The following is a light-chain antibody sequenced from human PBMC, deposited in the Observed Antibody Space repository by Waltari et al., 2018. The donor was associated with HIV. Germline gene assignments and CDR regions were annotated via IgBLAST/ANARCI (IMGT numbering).Light chain of an antibody. Sequence: QSALTQPASVSGSPGQSITVSCTGTSSDIGAYDFVSWYQQTPGTAPKLVIYEVSNRPPGISYRFSGSKSGNTASLTISGLQTEDEADYYCSSFTTSNSLLFGGGTKVTVL. J-gene: IGLJ2*01. CDR1: SSDIGAYDF. V-gene: IGLV2-14*01. CDR3: SSFTTSNSLL. CDR2: EVS.